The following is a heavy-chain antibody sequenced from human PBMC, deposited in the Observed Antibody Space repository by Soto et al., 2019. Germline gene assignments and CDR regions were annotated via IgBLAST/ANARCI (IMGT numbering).Heavy chain of an antibody. J-gene: IGHJ5*02. D-gene: IGHD6-25*01. V-gene: IGHV3-11*01. CDR2: ISSSGSTI. CDR1: GFTFSDYY. CDR3: ARVLKVAAYPRFDP. Sequence: PGGSLRLSCAASGFTFSDYYMSWIRQAPGKGLEWVSYISSSGSTIYYADSVKGRFTISRDNAKNSLYLQMNSLRAEDTAVYYCARVLKVAAYPRFDPWGQGTLVTVSS.